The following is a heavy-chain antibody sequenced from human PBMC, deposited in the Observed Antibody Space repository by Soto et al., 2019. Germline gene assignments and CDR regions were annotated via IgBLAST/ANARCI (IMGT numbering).Heavy chain of an antibody. CDR1: GFSFTTYA. V-gene: IGHV3-30-3*01. J-gene: IGHJ4*02. D-gene: IGHD5-18*01. CDR2: ISDDGSIK. CDR3: ARAIETAMDPCDY. Sequence: QVQLVESGGGVVQPGRSLRLSCAASGFSFTTYAMHWVRQAPGKGLEWVAVISDDGSIKYYADSVKGRFTISRDNSKNTFSLPMNSLRGDDTAVYFCARAIETAMDPCDYWGQGTLVTVSS.